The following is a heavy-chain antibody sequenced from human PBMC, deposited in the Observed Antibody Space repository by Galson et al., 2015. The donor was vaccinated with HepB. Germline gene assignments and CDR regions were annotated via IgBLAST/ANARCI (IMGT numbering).Heavy chain of an antibody. D-gene: IGHD3-3*01. CDR2: ISYDGSNK. CDR3: AKDEILRFLEWLLDY. CDR1: GFTFSSYG. V-gene: IGHV3-30*18. Sequence: SLRLSCAASGFTFSSYGMHWVRQAPGKGLEWVAVISYDGSNKYYADSVKGRFTISRDNSKNTLYLQMNSLRAEDTAGYYCAKDEILRFLEWLLDYWGQGTLVTVSS. J-gene: IGHJ4*02.